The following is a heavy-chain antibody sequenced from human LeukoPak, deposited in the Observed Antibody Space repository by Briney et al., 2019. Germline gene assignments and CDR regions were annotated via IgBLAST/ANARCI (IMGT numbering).Heavy chain of an antibody. V-gene: IGHV1-2*02. CDR1: GYTFTGYY. CDR3: ARADIVATIEDY. D-gene: IGHD5-12*01. J-gene: IGHJ4*02. Sequence: ASVKVSCKAPGYTFTGYYMHWVRQAPGQGLEWMGWINPNSGGTNYAQKFQGRVTMTRDTSISTAYMELSRLRSDDTAVYYCARADIVATIEDYWGQGTLVTVSS. CDR2: INPNSGGT.